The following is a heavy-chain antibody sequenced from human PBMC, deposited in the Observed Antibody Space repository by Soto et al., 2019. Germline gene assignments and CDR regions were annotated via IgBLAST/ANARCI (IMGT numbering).Heavy chain of an antibody. CDR1: GFTFSDYY. J-gene: IGHJ6*02. V-gene: IGHV3-11*01. CDR3: STGVVPATKWGYYSYGLDV. CDR2: ISSGGFIT. Sequence: QVQLVESGGGSVKPGGSLRLSCAASGFTFSDYYMSWIRQAPGKGLEWVSYISSGGFITYYADSVKGRFTTSWDKAKNSLYLQMNTLSANEPGVYYCSTGVVPATKWGYYSYGLDVWGQGTTVTVSS. D-gene: IGHD2-2*01.